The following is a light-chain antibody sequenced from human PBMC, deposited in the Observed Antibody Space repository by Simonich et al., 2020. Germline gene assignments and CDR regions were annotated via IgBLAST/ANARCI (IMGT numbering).Light chain of an antibody. J-gene: IGLJ3*02. Sequence: SYELTQPPSVSVSPGQPARFTCSGAALPKKYAYCDQQKSGQAPVLVIYEDSKRPSVIPERFSGSSSGTMATLTISGAQVEDEADYYCYSTDSSGNHRVFGGGTKLTVL. CDR3: YSTDSSGNHRV. V-gene: IGLV3-10*01. CDR2: EDS. CDR1: ALPKKY.